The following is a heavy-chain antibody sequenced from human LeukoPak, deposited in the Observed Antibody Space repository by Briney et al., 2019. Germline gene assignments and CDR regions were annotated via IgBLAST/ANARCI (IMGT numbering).Heavy chain of an antibody. Sequence: ASVKVSCKASGYTFTSYGISWVRQAPGQGLEWMGWISAYNGNTNYAQKLQGRVTMTTDTSTSTAYMELRSLRSDDTAVYYCARTTKWFGELLAETNWFDPWGQGTLVTVSS. CDR2: ISAYNGNT. V-gene: IGHV1-18*01. J-gene: IGHJ5*02. CDR1: GYTFTSYG. D-gene: IGHD3-10*01. CDR3: ARTTKWFGELLAETNWFDP.